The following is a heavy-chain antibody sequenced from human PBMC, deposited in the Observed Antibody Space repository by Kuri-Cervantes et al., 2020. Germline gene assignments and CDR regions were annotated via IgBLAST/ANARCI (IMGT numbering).Heavy chain of an antibody. V-gene: IGHV3-11*01. CDR3: ARARFPFDY. D-gene: IGHD3-10*01. J-gene: IGHJ4*02. Sequence: GESLKISCAASGFAFSDYYMSWIRQAPGKGLEWVSYISSSGSTIYYADSVKGRFTISRDNAKNSLYLQMNSLRAEDTAVYYCARARFPFDYWGQGTLVTVSS. CDR2: ISSSGSTI. CDR1: GFAFSDYY.